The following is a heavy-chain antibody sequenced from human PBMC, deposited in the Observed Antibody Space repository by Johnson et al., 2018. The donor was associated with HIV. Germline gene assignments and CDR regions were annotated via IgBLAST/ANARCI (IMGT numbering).Heavy chain of an antibody. CDR1: GFTFSSYP. V-gene: IGHV3-30*04. D-gene: IGHD3-22*01. CDR2: ISYDGSNK. J-gene: IGHJ3*02. CDR3: AKEGSGYFHAFDI. Sequence: QVQLVESGGGVVQPGRSLRLSCAASGFTFSSYPMHWVRQAPGKGLQWVAVISYDGSNKYFADSVKGRFTISRDNSKNTVYLQMNSLRAEDTAVYYCAKEGSGYFHAFDIWGQGTMVTVSS.